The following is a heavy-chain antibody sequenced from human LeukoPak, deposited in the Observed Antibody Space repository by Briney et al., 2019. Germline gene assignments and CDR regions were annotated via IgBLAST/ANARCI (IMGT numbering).Heavy chain of an antibody. CDR3: AKDRFRSSWRDFDY. CDR2: IYHSGST. Sequence: PSETLSLTCTVSGYSISSGYYWGWIRQPPGKGLEWIGSIYHSGSTYYNPSLKSRVTISVDTSKNQFSLKLSSVTAADTAVYYCAKDRFRSSWRDFDYWGQGTLVTVSS. J-gene: IGHJ4*02. D-gene: IGHD6-13*01. CDR1: GYSISSGYY. V-gene: IGHV4-38-2*02.